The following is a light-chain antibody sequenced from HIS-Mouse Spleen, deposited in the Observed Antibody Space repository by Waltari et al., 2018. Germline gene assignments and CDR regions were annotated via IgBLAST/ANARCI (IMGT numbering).Light chain of an antibody. V-gene: IGKV2-29*03. J-gene: IGKJ3*01. CDR1: QSLLHSDGKTY. CDR2: EVS. Sequence: DIVMTQTPLSLSVTPGQPASISCKSSQSLLHSDGKTYLYWYLQKPGQSPQLLIYEVSSRLSGVPDRLSGSGSGTDFTLKISRVEAEDVGVYYCMQGIHLPFTFGPGTKVDIK. CDR3: MQGIHLPFT.